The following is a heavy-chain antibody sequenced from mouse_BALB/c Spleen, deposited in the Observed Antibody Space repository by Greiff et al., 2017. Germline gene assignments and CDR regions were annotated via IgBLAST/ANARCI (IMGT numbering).Heavy chain of an antibody. J-gene: IGHJ2*01. V-gene: IGHV3-2*02. Sequence: VQLKESGPGLVKPSQSLSLTCTVTGYSITSDYAWNWIRQFPGNKLEWMGYISYSGSTSYNPSLKSRISITRDTSKNQFFLQLNSVTTEDTATYYCARGRYFDDWGQGTTLTVSS. CDR2: ISYSGST. CDR3: ARGRYFDD. CDR1: GYSITSDYA.